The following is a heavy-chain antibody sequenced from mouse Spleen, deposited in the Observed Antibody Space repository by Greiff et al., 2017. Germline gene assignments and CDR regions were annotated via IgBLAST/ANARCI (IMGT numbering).Heavy chain of an antibody. J-gene: IGHJ4*01. CDR3: ARNWGYGSSPYYAMDY. V-gene: IGHV2-2*01. CDR2: IWSGGST. CDR1: GFSLTSYG. Sequence: QVQLQQSGPGLVQPSQSLSITCTVSGFSLTSYGVHWVRQSPGKGLEWLGVIWSGGSTDYNAAFISRLSISKDNSKSQVFFKMNSLQADDTAIYYCARNWGYGSSPYYAMDYWGQGTSVTVSS. D-gene: IGHD1-1*01.